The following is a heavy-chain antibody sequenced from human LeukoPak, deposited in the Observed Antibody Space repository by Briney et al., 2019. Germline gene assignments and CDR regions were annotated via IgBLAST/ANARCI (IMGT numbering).Heavy chain of an antibody. J-gene: IGHJ4*02. CDR2: IYTSGST. CDR1: GGSISSGSYY. Sequence: SETLSLTCTVSGGSISSGSYYWSWIRQPVGKGLEWIGRIYTSGSTNYNPSLKSRVTISVDTSKNQFSLKLSSVTAADTAVYYCASSGAVRGVIESYWGQGTLVTVSS. CDR3: ASSGAVRGVIESY. V-gene: IGHV4-61*02. D-gene: IGHD3-10*01.